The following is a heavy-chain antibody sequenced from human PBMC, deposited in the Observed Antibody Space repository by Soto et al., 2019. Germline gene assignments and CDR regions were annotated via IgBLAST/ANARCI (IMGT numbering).Heavy chain of an antibody. D-gene: IGHD3-22*01. CDR1: GFTFSSYG. CDR3: AREGIYDALTRHI. CDR2: IWYDGSNK. V-gene: IGHV3-33*01. Sequence: QVQLVESGGGVVQPGRSLRLSCAASGFTFSSYGMHWVRQAPGKGLEWVAVIWYDGSNKYYADSVKGRFTISRDNSKNTLYLQMNSLRAEDTAVYYCAREGIYDALTRHIWGQGTMVTVSS. J-gene: IGHJ3*02.